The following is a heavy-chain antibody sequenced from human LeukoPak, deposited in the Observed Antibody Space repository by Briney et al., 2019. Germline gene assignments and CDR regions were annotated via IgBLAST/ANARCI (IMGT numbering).Heavy chain of an antibody. D-gene: IGHD1-26*01. J-gene: IGHJ6*02. V-gene: IGHV4-59*01. Sequence: PSETLSLTCTVSGGSISSYYWSWIRQPPGKGLEWIGYIYYSGSTNYNPSLKSRVTISVDTSKNQFSLKLSSVTAADTAVYYCARVPSIVGATSHCYGMDVWGQGTTVTVSS. CDR3: ARVPSIVGATSHCYGMDV. CDR1: GGSISSYY. CDR2: IYYSGST.